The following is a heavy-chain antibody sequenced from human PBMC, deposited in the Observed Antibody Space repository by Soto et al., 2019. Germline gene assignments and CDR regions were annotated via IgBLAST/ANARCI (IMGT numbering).Heavy chain of an antibody. CDR2: INPTGGVT. Sequence: ASVKVSCKASGYTFAFHFIHWVRQAPGQGLEWMGVINPTGGVTSNAQKLQGRVTMTTDTSTSTAYMELRSLRSDDTAVYYCARDSPVEYSSSFRYYYYGMDVWGQGTTVTVSS. J-gene: IGHJ6*02. V-gene: IGHV1-46*01. CDR1: GYTFAFHF. D-gene: IGHD6-6*01. CDR3: ARDSPVEYSSSFRYYYYGMDV.